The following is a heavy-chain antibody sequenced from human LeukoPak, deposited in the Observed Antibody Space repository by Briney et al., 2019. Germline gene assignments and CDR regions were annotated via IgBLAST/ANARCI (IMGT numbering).Heavy chain of an antibody. D-gene: IGHD3-22*01. CDR3: ARVITFWYFDY. CDR2: IYYSGST. V-gene: IGHV4-59*08. CDR1: GGSISSYY. Sequence: PSETLSLTCTVSGGSISSYYWSWIRQPPGKGLEWIGYIYYSGSTNYNPSLKSRVIISVDTSKNQFSLKLSSVTAADTAVYFCARVITFWYFDYWGQGTLVTVSS. J-gene: IGHJ4*02.